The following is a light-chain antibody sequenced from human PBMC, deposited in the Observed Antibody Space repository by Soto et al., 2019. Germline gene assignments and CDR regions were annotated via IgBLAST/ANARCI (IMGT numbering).Light chain of an antibody. J-gene: IGKJ2*01. CDR1: QSVSNN. V-gene: IGKV3-15*01. Sequence: EMVLTQSPATLSASPGERATLSCRVSQSVSNNLAWYQQKSGQAPRLLIYGASTRATGIPATFSGSGSGTEFTLTISSRQPEDSAVYYCQQYGSSPKTFGQGTKLEIK. CDR2: GAS. CDR3: QQYGSSPKT.